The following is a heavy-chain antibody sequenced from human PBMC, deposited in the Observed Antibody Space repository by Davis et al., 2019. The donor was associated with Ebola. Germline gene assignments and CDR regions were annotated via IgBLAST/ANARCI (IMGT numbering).Heavy chain of an antibody. Sequence: GESLKISCAASEFTFSGYAMSWVRQAPGKGLEWVSAISGSGGSTYYAGSVKGRFTISIDNSRNTLYLQMNSLRAEDTAVYYCAKAPVRFLEWFTTDYWGKGTLVTVSS. J-gene: IGHJ4*02. V-gene: IGHV3-23*01. CDR2: ISGSGGST. D-gene: IGHD3-3*01. CDR1: EFTFSGYA. CDR3: AKAPVRFLEWFTTDY.